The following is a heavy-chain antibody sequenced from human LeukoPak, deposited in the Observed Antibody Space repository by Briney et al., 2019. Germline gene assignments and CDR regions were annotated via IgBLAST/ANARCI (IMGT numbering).Heavy chain of an antibody. CDR1: GFTFSSYA. V-gene: IGHV3-23*01. CDR3: ARDQGATSHDY. CDR2: ISGSGGST. J-gene: IGHJ4*02. Sequence: GGSLRLSCAASGFTFSSYAMSWVRQAPGKGLEWVSAISGSGGSTYYADSVKGRFTISRDNAKNSLYLQMNSLRAEDTAVYYCARDQGATSHDYWGQGTLVTVSS. D-gene: IGHD1-26*01.